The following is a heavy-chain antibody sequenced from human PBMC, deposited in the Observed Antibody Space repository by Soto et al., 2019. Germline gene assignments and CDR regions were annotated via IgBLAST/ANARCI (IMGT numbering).Heavy chain of an antibody. Sequence: GGSLRLSCAASGFTFNNFVMSWVRHIPGKGLDWVSGITGSGGRAYYADSVKGRFTISRDNSRNTVYLQMSRLGAADTAMYHCAVHLGQNYYTMDVWGQGATVTVSS. J-gene: IGHJ6*02. CDR3: AVHLGQNYYTMDV. CDR1: GFTFNNFV. V-gene: IGHV3-23*01. CDR2: ITGSGGRA.